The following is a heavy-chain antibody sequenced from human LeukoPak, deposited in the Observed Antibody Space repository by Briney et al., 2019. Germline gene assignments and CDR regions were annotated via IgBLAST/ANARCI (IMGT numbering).Heavy chain of an antibody. D-gene: IGHD6-13*01. CDR1: GFTFSSHR. CDR2: ISSSSSYI. CDR3: ARTFGDSSTWPQGTDY. J-gene: IGHJ4*02. Sequence: GGSLRLSCAASGFTFSSHRMKWVRQAPGKGLEWVSSISSSSSYIYYADSVKGRFTISRDNSKNSLYLQMNSLRAEDTAVYYCARTFGDSSTWPQGTDYWGQGTLVTVSS. V-gene: IGHV3-21*01.